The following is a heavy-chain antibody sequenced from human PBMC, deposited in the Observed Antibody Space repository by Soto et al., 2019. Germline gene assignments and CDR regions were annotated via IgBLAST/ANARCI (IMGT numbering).Heavy chain of an antibody. V-gene: IGHV1-18*01. Sequence: VQLVHSGAEVKKPGASVKVSCTASGYTFTSYGISWVRQAPGQGLEWMGWISAYNGNSNYAQKHQGKVNIPADTSTHTRCMGVRSLRSYGTDVYYDAVDMMCLLGRPVRSWGQGTLLTRSS. CDR2: ISAYNGNS. CDR1: GYTFTSYG. CDR3: AVDMMCLLGRPVRS. J-gene: IGHJ5*01. D-gene: IGHD3-22*01.